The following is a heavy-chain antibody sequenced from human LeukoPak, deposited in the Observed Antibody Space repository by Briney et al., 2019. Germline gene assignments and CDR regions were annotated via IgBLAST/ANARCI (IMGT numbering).Heavy chain of an antibody. V-gene: IGHV7-4-1*02. CDR1: GYTFTSYA. D-gene: IGHD6-13*01. J-gene: IGHJ6*02. CDR2: INTNTGNP. CDR3: ARGTGSSWYKYYYGMDV. Sequence: ASVKVSCKASGYTFTSYAMNWVRQAPGQGLEWMGWINTNTGNPTYAQGLTGRFVFSLDTSVSTAYLQISSLKAEDTAVYYCARGTGSSWYKYYYGMDVWGQGTRVTVSS.